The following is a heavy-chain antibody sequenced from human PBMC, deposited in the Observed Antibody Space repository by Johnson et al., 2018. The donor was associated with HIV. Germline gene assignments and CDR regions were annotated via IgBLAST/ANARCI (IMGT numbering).Heavy chain of an antibody. CDR3: ARSGRIHNNGWYWGGAFES. Sequence: QMQLVESGGGVVQPGRSLRLSCAASGFTFSSYAMHWVRQAPGKGLEWVAVISYDVSNKYYADSVKGRFTISRDNSKNTLYLQMNSLRAEDTAGYYCARSGRIHNNGWYWGGAFESWGQGTMVTVSS. D-gene: IGHD6-19*01. CDR2: ISYDVSNK. J-gene: IGHJ3*02. CDR1: GFTFSSYA. V-gene: IGHV3-30*04.